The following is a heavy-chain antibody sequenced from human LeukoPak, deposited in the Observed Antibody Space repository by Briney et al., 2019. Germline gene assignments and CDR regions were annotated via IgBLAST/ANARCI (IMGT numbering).Heavy chain of an antibody. V-gene: IGHV4-4*07. CDR2: IFGDGSA. CDR1: GGSINNYY. J-gene: IGHJ4*02. D-gene: IGHD3-16*02. CDR3: ARIYPALFDS. Sequence: SETLSLTCNVSGGSINNYYWNWIRQPAGKGLEWIGRIFGDGSANYNPSLKSRVTMSVDTSKNQFSLKLISLTAADTAVYYCARIYPALFDSWGQGTLVTVSS.